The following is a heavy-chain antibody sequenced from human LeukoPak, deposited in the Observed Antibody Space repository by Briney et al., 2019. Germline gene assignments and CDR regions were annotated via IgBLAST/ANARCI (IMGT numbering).Heavy chain of an antibody. Sequence: TGGSLRLSCAASGFTFSGFAMHWVRQSPGKGLEHVSAINSKGGSTYYANSVKGRFTISRDNSKNMLYLQMGSLRVEDMAVYYCARDRENSGYGDMDVWGKGTTVTVSS. V-gene: IGHV3-64*01. CDR3: ARDRENSGYGDMDV. CDR1: GFTFSGFA. J-gene: IGHJ6*03. CDR2: INSKGGST. D-gene: IGHD5-12*01.